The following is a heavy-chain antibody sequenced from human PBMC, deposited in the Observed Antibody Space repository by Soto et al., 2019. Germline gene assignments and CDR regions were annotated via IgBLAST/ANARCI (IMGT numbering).Heavy chain of an antibody. CDR2: IYYSGST. V-gene: IGHV4-39*01. J-gene: IGHJ4*02. CDR1: GGSISSSSYY. D-gene: IGHD2-15*01. CDR3: ARMPRKYCSGGSCYSGGPFDY. Sequence: SETLSLTCTVSGGSISSSSYYWGWIRQPPGKGLEWIGSIYYSGSTYYNPSLKSRVTISVDTSKNQFSLKLSSVTAADTAVYYCARMPRKYCSGGSCYSGGPFDYWGQGTLVTVS.